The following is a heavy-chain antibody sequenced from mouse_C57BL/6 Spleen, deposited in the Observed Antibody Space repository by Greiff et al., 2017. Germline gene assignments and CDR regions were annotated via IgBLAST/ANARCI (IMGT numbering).Heavy chain of an antibody. CDR3: AREKEYHWYFDV. J-gene: IGHJ1*03. V-gene: IGHV1-82*01. D-gene: IGHD5-1*01. CDR2: IYPGDGDT. CDR1: GYAFSSSW. Sequence: VKLVESGPELVKPGASVKISCKASGYAFSSSWMNWVKQRPGKGLEWIGRIYPGDGDTNYNGKFKGKATLTADKSSSTAYMQLSSLTSEDSAVYFCAREKEYHWYFDVWGTGTTVTVSS.